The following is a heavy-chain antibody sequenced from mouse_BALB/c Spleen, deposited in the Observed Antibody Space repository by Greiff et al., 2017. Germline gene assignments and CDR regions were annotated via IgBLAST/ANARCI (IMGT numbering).Heavy chain of an antibody. V-gene: IGHV1S81*02. CDR2: INPSNGRT. J-gene: IGHJ2*01. CDR1: GYTFTSYW. CDR3: ARYDGYFDY. Sequence: QVQLQQPGAELVKPGASVKLSCKASGYTFTSYWMHWVKQRPGQGLEWIGEINPSNGRTNYNEKFKSKATLTVDKSSSTAYMQLSSPTSEDSAVYYCARYDGYFDYWGQGTTLTVSS. D-gene: IGHD2-3*01.